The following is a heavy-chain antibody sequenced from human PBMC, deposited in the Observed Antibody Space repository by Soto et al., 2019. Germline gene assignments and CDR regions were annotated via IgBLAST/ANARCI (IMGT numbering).Heavy chain of an antibody. CDR1: GYTLTELS. Sequence: ASVKVSCKVSGYTLTELSMHWVRQAPGKGLEWMGGFDPEDGETIYAQKFQGRVTMTEDTSTDTAYMELSSLRSEDTAVYYCAKDVSYDYIWGSYRSHNWFDPWGQGTLVTVSS. J-gene: IGHJ5*02. CDR2: FDPEDGET. CDR3: AKDVSYDYIWGSYRSHNWFDP. V-gene: IGHV1-24*01. D-gene: IGHD3-16*02.